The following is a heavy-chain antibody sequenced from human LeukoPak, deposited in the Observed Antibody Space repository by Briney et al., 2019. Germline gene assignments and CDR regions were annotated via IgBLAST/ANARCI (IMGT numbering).Heavy chain of an antibody. CDR1: GFTFSSYS. V-gene: IGHV3-30-3*01. J-gene: IGHJ4*02. CDR3: ARDNLREGSPYYYDSIDY. Sequence: HPGGSLRLSCAASGFTFSSYSTHWVRQAPGKGLEWVAVISYDGSSKYYADSVKGRFTISRDNSKNTLYLQMNSLRTEDTAVYSCARDNLREGSPYYYDSIDYWGQGTLVTVSS. CDR2: ISYDGSSK. D-gene: IGHD3-22*01.